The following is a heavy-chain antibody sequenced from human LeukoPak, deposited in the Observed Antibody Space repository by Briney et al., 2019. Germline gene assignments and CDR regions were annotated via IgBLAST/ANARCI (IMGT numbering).Heavy chain of an antibody. Sequence: GGSLRLSCAASGFTFSSYAMSWVRQAPGKGLEWVSAISGSGGSTYYADSVKGRFTISRDNSKNTLYLQMNSLRGEDTAVYYCVRWGDESSGWGDHDFWGQGALVTVSS. CDR3: VRWGDESSGWGDHDF. J-gene: IGHJ4*02. CDR2: ISGSGGST. CDR1: GFTFSSYA. D-gene: IGHD6-19*01. V-gene: IGHV3-23*01.